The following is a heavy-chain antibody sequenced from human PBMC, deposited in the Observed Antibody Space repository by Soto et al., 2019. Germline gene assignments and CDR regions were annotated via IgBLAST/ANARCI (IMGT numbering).Heavy chain of an antibody. J-gene: IGHJ4*02. Sequence: DVQLLESGGGLVQPGGSLRLSCAASGFSFSSYAMVWVRQAPGKGLEWVAVISARGGSSYFADSVKGRFTLSRDNSKKVLSLEMTSLRAEDTAIYFCAKGSIEYSASVDNWGQGTLVVVSS. CDR1: GFSFSSYA. CDR3: AKGSIEYSASVDN. CDR2: ISARGGSS. V-gene: IGHV3-23*01. D-gene: IGHD5-12*01.